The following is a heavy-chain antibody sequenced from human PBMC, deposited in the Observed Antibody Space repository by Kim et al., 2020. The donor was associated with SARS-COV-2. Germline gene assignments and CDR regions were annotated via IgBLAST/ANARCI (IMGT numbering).Heavy chain of an antibody. Sequence: YYVDSVKGRLTISRDNSKISLYLQMNSLRAEDTAVYYCAKGPTTSSNFDYWGQGTLVTVSS. D-gene: IGHD4-17*01. V-gene: IGHV3-23*01. J-gene: IGHJ4*02. CDR3: AKGPTTSSNFDY.